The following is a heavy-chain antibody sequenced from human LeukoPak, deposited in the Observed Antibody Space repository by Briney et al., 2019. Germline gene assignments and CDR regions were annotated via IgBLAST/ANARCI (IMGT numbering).Heavy chain of an antibody. CDR1: GYTFTGYY. CDR2: INPNSGGT. D-gene: IGHD2-15*01. Sequence: ASVKVSCKASGYTFTGYYMHWVRQAPGQGLEWMGWINPNSGGTNYAQKFQGRVTMTRDTSISTAYMELSRLRSDDTAVYYCAGGYCSGGSCYSIFDYWGQGTLVTVPS. V-gene: IGHV1-2*02. J-gene: IGHJ4*02. CDR3: AGGYCSGGSCYSIFDY.